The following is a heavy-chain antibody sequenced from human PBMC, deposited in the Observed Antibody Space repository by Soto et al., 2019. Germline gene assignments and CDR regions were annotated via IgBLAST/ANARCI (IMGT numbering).Heavy chain of an antibody. CDR3: ATANGSGCDWLRVGDASDI. V-gene: IGHV3-30*03. CDR2: ISYDGSNK. Sequence: QVQLVESGGGVVQPGRSLRLSCAASGFTFSSYGMHWVRQAPCKGLEWVAVISYDGSNKYYADSVKGRLTISRDNSKNTLYLQMNSLRGEDTAVYYCATANGSGCDWLRVGDASDIWGQGTMVTVSS. J-gene: IGHJ3*02. D-gene: IGHD5-12*01. CDR1: GFTFSSYG.